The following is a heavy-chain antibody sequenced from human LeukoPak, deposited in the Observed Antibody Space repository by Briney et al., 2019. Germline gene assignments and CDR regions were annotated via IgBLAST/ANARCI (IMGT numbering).Heavy chain of an antibody. CDR3: ARTPVAGTSRIDWFDP. CDR2: MNPNSGNT. J-gene: IGHJ5*02. D-gene: IGHD6-19*01. V-gene: IGHV1-8*01. CDR1: GYTFASYD. Sequence: ASVKVSCKASGYTFASYDINWVRQATGQGLEWMGWMNPNSGNTGYAQKFQGRVTMTRNTFISTAYMELSSLRSEDTAVYYCARTPVAGTSRIDWFDPWGQGTLVTVSS.